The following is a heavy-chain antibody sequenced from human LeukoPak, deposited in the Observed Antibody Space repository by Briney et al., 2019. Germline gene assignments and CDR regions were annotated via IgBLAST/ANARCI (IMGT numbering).Heavy chain of an antibody. V-gene: IGHV5-51*01. CDR1: GYKFNAYW. CDR2: IYPDDSDT. CDR3: ARPNITSYYDSRGYDGFDV. Sequence: GESLKIPCKGSGYKFNAYWIAWVRQMPGKGLEWMGIIYPDDSDTRYSPSFQGQVTISADKSVSIAYLQWSSLKASDTAMYYCARPNITSYYDSRGYDGFDVWGQGTMVIVSS. J-gene: IGHJ3*01. D-gene: IGHD3-22*01.